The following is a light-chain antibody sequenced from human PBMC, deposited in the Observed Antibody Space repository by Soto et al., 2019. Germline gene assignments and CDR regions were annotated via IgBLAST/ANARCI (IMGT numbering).Light chain of an antibody. V-gene: IGLV1-40*01. CDR2: GNS. Sequence: QSVLTQPPSVSGAPGQRVPISCTGSSSNIGAGYDVHWYQQLPGTAPKLLIYGNSNRPSGVPDRFSGSKSGTSASLAITGLQAEYEADYYCQSYDSSLSVVVFGGGTTLTVL. J-gene: IGLJ2*01. CDR3: QSYDSSLSVVV. CDR1: SSNIGAGYD.